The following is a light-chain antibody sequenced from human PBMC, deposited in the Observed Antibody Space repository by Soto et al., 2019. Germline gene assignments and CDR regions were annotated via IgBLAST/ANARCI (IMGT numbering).Light chain of an antibody. V-gene: IGKV3-20*01. CDR2: GAS. J-gene: IGKJ5*01. CDR1: QNIYSNS. CDR3: QQHGSSPSIT. Sequence: EIVLTQSPGTLSLSPGERATLSCRASQNIYSNSLAWYQQKPGQAPRLLIFGASSRDAGIQDRFSGGGSGTDFTLTISSLEPEDFAVYYCQQHGSSPSITFGQGTRLDIK.